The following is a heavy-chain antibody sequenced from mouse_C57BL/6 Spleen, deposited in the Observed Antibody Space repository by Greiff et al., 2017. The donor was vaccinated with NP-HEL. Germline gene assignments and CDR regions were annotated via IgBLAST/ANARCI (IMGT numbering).Heavy chain of an antibody. CDR3: ARPYSNYGYFDV. CDR1: GFTFSSYG. J-gene: IGHJ1*03. V-gene: IGHV5-6*01. Sequence: EVKVVESGGDLVKPGGSLKLSCAASGFTFSSYGMSWVRQTPDKRLEWVATISSGGSYTYYPDSVKGRFTISRDNAKNTLYLQMSSLKSEDTAMYYCARPYSNYGYFDVWGTGTTVTVSS. CDR2: ISSGGSYT. D-gene: IGHD2-5*01.